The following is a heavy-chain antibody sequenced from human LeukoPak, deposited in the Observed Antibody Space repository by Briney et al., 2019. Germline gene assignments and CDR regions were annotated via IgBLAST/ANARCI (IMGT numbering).Heavy chain of an antibody. CDR1: GGSISSSSYY. CDR3: ARDCSSTSCYGLYFDP. Sequence: PSETLSLTCTVSGGSISSSSYYWGWIRQPPGKGLEWIGSIYYSGSTYYNPSLKSRVTISVDTSKNQFSLKLSSVTAADTAVYYCARDCSSTSCYGLYFDPWGQGTLVTVSS. V-gene: IGHV4-39*07. D-gene: IGHD2-2*01. CDR2: IYYSGST. J-gene: IGHJ5*02.